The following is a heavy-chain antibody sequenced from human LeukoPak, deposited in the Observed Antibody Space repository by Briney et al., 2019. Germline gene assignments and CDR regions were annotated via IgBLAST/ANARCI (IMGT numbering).Heavy chain of an antibody. J-gene: IGHJ3*01. CDR2: IHYTGST. Sequence: SETLSLTCAASGGSISSYYWSWIRQPPGKGLEWIGYIHYTGSTNYNPSLKSRVTISVDTSKNQFSLKLTSVTAADTAVYYCARLFLDHRVSCSNKMGGCGGGFDVWGQGTMVTVSS. V-gene: IGHV4-59*01. D-gene: IGHD2-21*01. CDR1: GGSISSYY. CDR3: ARLFLDHRVSCSNKMGGCGGGFDV.